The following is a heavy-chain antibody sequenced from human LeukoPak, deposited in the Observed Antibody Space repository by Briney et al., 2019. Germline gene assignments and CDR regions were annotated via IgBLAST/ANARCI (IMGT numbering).Heavy chain of an antibody. D-gene: IGHD6-19*01. CDR1: GFTFNIAW. Sequence: GGSLRLSCAASGFTFNIAWMNWVRQAPGKGLEWVSSISSSSYIYYADSVKGRFTISRDNAENSLYLQMNSLRAEDTAVYYCARARSSGWYRDYWGQGTLVTVSS. V-gene: IGHV3-69-1*01. CDR3: ARARSSGWYRDY. CDR2: ISSSSYI. J-gene: IGHJ4*02.